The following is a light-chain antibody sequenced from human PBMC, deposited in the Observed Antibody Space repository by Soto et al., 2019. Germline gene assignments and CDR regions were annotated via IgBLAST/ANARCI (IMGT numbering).Light chain of an antibody. J-gene: IGKJ4*01. Sequence: DIQMTQSPSSLSASVGDRVTITCRASQGIRNDLDWYQQKPGKAPKRLIYAASSLQSGVPSRFIGSGSGTEFTLTISSLQPDDFATYYCLQHNSFPLTFGGGTKVEIK. CDR1: QGIRND. CDR2: AAS. CDR3: LQHNSFPLT. V-gene: IGKV1-17*01.